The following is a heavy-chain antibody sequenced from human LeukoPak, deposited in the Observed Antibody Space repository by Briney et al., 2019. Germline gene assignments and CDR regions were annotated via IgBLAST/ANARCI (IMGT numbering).Heavy chain of an antibody. CDR3: ARAPRNDYGDPRPYY. D-gene: IGHD4-17*01. V-gene: IGHV3-21*01. J-gene: IGHJ4*02. Sequence: GGSLRLSCAASGFTFSSYSMNWVRQAPGKGLEWVSSISSSSSYIYYADSVKGRFTISRDNAKNSLYLQMNSLRAEDTAVYYCARAPRNDYGDPRPYYWGQGTLVTVSS. CDR1: GFTFSSYS. CDR2: ISSSSSYI.